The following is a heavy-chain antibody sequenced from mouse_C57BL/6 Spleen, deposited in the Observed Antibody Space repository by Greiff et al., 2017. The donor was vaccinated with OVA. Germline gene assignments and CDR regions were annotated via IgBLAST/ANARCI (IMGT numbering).Heavy chain of an antibody. J-gene: IGHJ3*01. V-gene: IGHV1-22*01. CDR3: ARSGWLLLFAY. D-gene: IGHD2-3*01. Sequence: EVQLQQSGPELVKPGASVKMSCKASGYTFTDYNMHWVKQSHGKSLEWIGYINPNNGGTSYNHKFKGKATLTVNKSSSTAYMELLSLTSEDSAFDYCARSGWLLLFAYWGQGTLVTVSA. CDR1: GYTFTDYN. CDR2: INPNNGGT.